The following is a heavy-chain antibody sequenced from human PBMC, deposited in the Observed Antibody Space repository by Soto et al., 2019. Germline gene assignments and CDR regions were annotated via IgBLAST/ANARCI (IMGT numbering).Heavy chain of an antibody. Sequence: GGSLRLSCAASGFTFSSYAMSWVRQAPGKGLEWASAISGSGGSTYYADSVKGRFTISRDNSKNTLYLQMNSLRAEDTAVYYCAKESPPNYDFWSGEFDYWGQGTLVTVSS. V-gene: IGHV3-23*01. CDR3: AKESPPNYDFWSGEFDY. J-gene: IGHJ4*02. CDR2: ISGSGGST. D-gene: IGHD3-3*01. CDR1: GFTFSSYA.